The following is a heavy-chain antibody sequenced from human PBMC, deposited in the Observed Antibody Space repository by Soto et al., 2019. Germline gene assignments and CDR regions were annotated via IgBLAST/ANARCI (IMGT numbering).Heavy chain of an antibody. J-gene: IGHJ4*02. Sequence: QVQLQESGPGLVRPSGALSVTCSVSGDSISRSHWWSWVRQSPGQVLEWIGAISHSGITNYNPPLKRRVTISGDKSKNQLSLKWSSGTAADTAVYYWARVRYDRSGFDNWGQGTLVAVSA. CDR2: ISHSGIT. CDR3: ARVRYDRSGFDN. CDR1: GDSISRSHW. V-gene: IGHV4-4*02. D-gene: IGHD3-22*01.